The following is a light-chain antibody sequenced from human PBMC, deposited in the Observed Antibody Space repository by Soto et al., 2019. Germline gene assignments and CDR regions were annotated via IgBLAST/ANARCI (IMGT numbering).Light chain of an antibody. Sequence: DIVMTQSPDSLAVSLGERATINCRSSQTVLYSSNNKNYLAWFQQKPGQPPKLLIYWASTREFGVPDRFSGSGSGTDFTLTISSLQAEDVAVYFCQQYIIDPRTFGQGTKVEIK. V-gene: IGKV4-1*01. CDR1: QTVLYSSNNKNY. J-gene: IGKJ1*01. CDR3: QQYIIDPRT. CDR2: WAS.